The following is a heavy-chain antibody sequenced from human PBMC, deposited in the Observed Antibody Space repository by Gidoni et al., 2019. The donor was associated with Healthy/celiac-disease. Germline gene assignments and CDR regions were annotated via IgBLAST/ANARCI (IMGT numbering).Heavy chain of an antibody. Sequence: QLQQWGAGLLKPSETLSLTCAVYGGSFRGYYWSWIRQPPGKGLEWIGEINHSGSTNYNPSLKSRVTISVDTSKNQFSLKLSSVTAADTAVYYCARRPGYSSSWYGPVFDYWGQGTLVTVSS. CDR3: ARRPGYSSSWYGPVFDY. V-gene: IGHV4-34*01. D-gene: IGHD6-13*01. CDR2: INHSGST. J-gene: IGHJ4*02. CDR1: GGSFRGYY.